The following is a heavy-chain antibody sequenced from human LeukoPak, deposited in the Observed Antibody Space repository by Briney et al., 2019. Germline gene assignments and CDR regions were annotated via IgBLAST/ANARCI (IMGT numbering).Heavy chain of an antibody. Sequence: GGSLRLSCAASGFTFSTYAMSWVRQAPGKGLEWVSTIGFSGHNTYYADSVKGRFTFSRDNFKNTLYLQMNSLRAEDTAVYYCAKKSYPKTSTRSSFDYWGQGTLVTVSS. CDR1: GFTFSTYA. D-gene: IGHD3-16*02. CDR2: IGFSGHNT. V-gene: IGHV3-23*01. CDR3: AKKSYPKTSTRSSFDY. J-gene: IGHJ4*02.